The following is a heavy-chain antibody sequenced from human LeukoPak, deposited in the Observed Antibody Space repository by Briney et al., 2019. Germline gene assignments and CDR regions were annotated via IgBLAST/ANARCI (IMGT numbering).Heavy chain of an antibody. CDR2: ISGDGKST. CDR3: AKDSAEDIVVVVAAPLN. D-gene: IGHD2-15*01. J-gene: IGHJ4*02. CDR1: GFTFNNYW. V-gene: IGHV3-74*01. Sequence: GGSLRLSCAASGFTFNNYWMHWVRQAPGKGLVWVSRISGDGKSTAYAGSVKGRFTISRDNAKNTLYLQMNSLRAEDTAVYYCAKDSAEDIVVVVAAPLNWGQGTLVTVSS.